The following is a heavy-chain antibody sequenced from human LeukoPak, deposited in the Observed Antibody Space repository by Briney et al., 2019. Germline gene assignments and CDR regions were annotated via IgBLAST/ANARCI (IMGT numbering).Heavy chain of an antibody. D-gene: IGHD3-10*01. CDR1: GFTFSTYA. Sequence: PGGSLRLSCAASGFTFSTYAMHWVRQAPGRGLEWVAVLSYDGYHEYYADSVKGRFIISRDNSKNTLYLQMNSLRPEDTAVYYCASDGSHGSGTYNWDQGTLVTVSS. CDR2: LSYDGYHE. V-gene: IGHV3-30-3*01. CDR3: ASDGSHGSGTYN. J-gene: IGHJ4*02.